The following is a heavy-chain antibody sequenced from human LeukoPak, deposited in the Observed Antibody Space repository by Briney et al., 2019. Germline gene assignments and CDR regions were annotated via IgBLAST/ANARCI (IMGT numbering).Heavy chain of an antibody. V-gene: IGHV3-30*03. Sequence: GGSLRLSCAASGFTFRSYSIHWVRQAPGKGLEWVTVVSADGRTQIYSDSVKGRFTVSRDNSLNTLHLQMNSLETEDTAVYYCARDRKWWIDYWGQGTLVTVSS. D-gene: IGHD2-15*01. CDR3: ARDRKWWIDY. CDR1: GFTFRSYS. CDR2: VSADGRTQ. J-gene: IGHJ4*02.